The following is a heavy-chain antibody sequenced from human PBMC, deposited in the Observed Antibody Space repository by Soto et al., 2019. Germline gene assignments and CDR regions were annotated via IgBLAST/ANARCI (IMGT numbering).Heavy chain of an antibody. CDR3: ARGWYANWFDP. D-gene: IGHD6-13*01. Sequence: SETLSLTCTVSGGSISSYYWSWIRQPPGKGLEWIGYIYYSGSTNYNPSLKSRVTISVDTSKNQFSLKLSSVTAADTAVYYCARGWYANWFDPWGQGTLVTVS. V-gene: IGHV4-59*01. J-gene: IGHJ5*02. CDR2: IYYSGST. CDR1: GGSISSYY.